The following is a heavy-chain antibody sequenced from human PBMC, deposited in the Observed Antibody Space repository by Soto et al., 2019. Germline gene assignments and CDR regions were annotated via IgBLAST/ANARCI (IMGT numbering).Heavy chain of an antibody. V-gene: IGHV4-59*12. J-gene: IGHJ4*02. D-gene: IGHD3-22*01. CDR2: IYYSGST. CDR1: GGSISSYY. Sequence: PSETLSLTCTVSGGSISSYYWSWIRQPPGKGLEWIGYIYYSGSTNYNPSLKSRVTISVDTSRKQFSLKVSSVTAADTAMYYCARANYFESSGPFDYWGPGTLVTVSS. CDR3: ARANYFESSGPFDY.